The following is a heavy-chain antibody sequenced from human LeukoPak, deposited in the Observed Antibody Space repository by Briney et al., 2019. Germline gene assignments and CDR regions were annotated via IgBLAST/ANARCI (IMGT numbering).Heavy chain of an antibody. D-gene: IGHD3-22*01. CDR2: IYSGGST. V-gene: IGHV3-53*01. Sequence: GGSLRLSCAASGFTVSSNYMSWVRQAPGKGLEWVSVIYSGGSTYYADSVKGRFTISRDNSKNTLYLQMNSLRAEDTAVYYCAKVFPTQYYYDSSGYLDYWGQGTLVTVSS. CDR3: AKVFPTQYYYDSSGYLDY. CDR1: GFTVSSNY. J-gene: IGHJ4*02.